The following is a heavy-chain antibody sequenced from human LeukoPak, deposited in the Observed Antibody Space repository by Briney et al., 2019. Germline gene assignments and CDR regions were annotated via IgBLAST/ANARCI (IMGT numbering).Heavy chain of an antibody. CDR3: ASYVWGSYFGPKRFDY. J-gene: IGHJ4*02. CDR2: IYYSGST. CDR1: GCSISSSSYY. D-gene: IGHD3-16*01. Sequence: SETLSLTCTVSGCSISSSSYYWGWIRQPPGKGLEWFGSIYYSGSTYYNPSLKSRVTISVDTSKNQFSLKLSSVTAADTAVYYCASYVWGSYFGPKRFDYWGQGTLVTVSS. V-gene: IGHV4-39*01.